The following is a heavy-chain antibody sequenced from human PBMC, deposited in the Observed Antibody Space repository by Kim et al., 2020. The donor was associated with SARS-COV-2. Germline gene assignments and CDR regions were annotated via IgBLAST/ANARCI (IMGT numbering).Heavy chain of an antibody. CDR1: GFTFNRYT. Sequence: GGSLRLSCAASGFTFNRYTINWVRQAPGKGLEWVSSISSSSSYIFYADSVRGRFTVSRDNANNSLYLQMNSLRAEDTAVYYCARAEVYDISGNQNYMDVWGKGTTVTVSS. J-gene: IGHJ6*03. CDR2: ISSSSSYI. CDR3: ARAEVYDISGNQNYMDV. V-gene: IGHV3-21*01. D-gene: IGHD3-22*01.